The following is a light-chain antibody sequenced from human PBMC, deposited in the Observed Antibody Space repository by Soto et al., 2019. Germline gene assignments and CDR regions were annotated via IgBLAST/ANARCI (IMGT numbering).Light chain of an antibody. V-gene: IGKV1-5*03. CDR3: QQYKTFWT. CDR1: QSISDW. Sequence: DIQMTQSPSTLSASVGNRVTLTCRASQSISDWLAWHQQKPGKAPKLLMYQASILETGVPSRFSGSGSGTEFTLTISSLQSEDFGTYYCQQYKTFWTFGQGTKVDIK. CDR2: QAS. J-gene: IGKJ1*01.